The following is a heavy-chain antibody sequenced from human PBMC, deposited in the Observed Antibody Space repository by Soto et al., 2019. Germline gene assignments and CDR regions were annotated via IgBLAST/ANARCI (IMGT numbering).Heavy chain of an antibody. J-gene: IGHJ6*02. CDR3: AREWKQDYYYYGMDV. CDR2: IYHSGSA. Sequence: SETLSLTCAVSGYSISSGYYWGWIRQPPGRGLEWIGSIYHSGSAYSNPSLKSRVAISVDTSKNQISLNLTSVTAADTAVYYCAREWKQDYYYYGMDVWGQGTTVTVSS. V-gene: IGHV4-38-2*02. CDR1: GYSISSGYY. D-gene: IGHD1-1*01.